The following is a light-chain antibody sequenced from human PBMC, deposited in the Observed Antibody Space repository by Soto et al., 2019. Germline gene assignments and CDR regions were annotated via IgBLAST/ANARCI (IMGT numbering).Light chain of an antibody. Sequence: IVMTQSPDSLAVSLGERATINCRSSQSVFQSFHRKNLIAWYQQKPGQPPKLLFYWASARESGVPDRFSVSESGTDFTLTINSLQAEDVEVYYCHQYYRSPNNFGGGNKLEIK. V-gene: IGKV4-1*01. CDR2: WAS. CDR3: HQYYRSPNN. J-gene: IGKJ2*01. CDR1: QSVFQSFHRKNL.